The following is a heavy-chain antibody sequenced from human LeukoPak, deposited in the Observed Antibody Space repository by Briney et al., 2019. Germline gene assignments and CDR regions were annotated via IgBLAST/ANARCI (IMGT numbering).Heavy chain of an antibody. V-gene: IGHV3-21*01. CDR2: ISSSSSYI. J-gene: IGHJ4*02. D-gene: IGHD6-19*01. Sequence: PGGSLKLSCAASGFTFSGYSMNWVRQAPGKGLEWVSSISSSSSYIYYADSVKGRFTISRDNAKNSLYLQMNSLRAEDTAVYYCASSSGWHNYFDNWGQGTLVTVSS. CDR1: GFTFSGYS. CDR3: ASSSGWHNYFDN.